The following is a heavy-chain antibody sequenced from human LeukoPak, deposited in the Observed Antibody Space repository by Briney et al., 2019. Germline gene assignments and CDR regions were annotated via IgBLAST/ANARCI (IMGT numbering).Heavy chain of an antibody. D-gene: IGHD2-15*01. CDR3: ARDEYCSGGSCFDY. J-gene: IGHJ4*02. V-gene: IGHV7-4-1*02. CDR1: GYTFTTYA. Sequence: ASVKVSCKASGYTFTTYAINWVRQAPGQGLEWMGWINTNTGNPTYAQGFTGRFVFSLDTSVSTAYLQISSLKAEDTAVYYCARDEYCSGGSCFDYWGQGTLVTVSS. CDR2: INTNTGNP.